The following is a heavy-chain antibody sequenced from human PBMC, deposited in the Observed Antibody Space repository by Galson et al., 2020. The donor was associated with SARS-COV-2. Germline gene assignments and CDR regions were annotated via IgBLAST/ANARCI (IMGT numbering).Heavy chain of an antibody. J-gene: IGHJ4*02. CDR2: MSYDGTTK. Sequence: GGSLRLSCSGSGSTFSTYSMDWVRQAPGKGLEWVAFMSYDGTTKYHADSVKGRFTISRDNSRNTLYLQMNNLRLEDTAVYYCAREMWELPRGSFDSWGQGTLVTVSS. V-gene: IGHV3-30*14. CDR3: AREMWELPRGSFDS. CDR1: GSTFSTYS. D-gene: IGHD1-26*01.